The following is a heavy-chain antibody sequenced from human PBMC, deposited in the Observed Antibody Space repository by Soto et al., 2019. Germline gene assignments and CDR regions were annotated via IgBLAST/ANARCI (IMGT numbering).Heavy chain of an antibody. D-gene: IGHD6-6*01. CDR3: ARDEWGMDGSSSAVDI. J-gene: IGHJ3*02. CDR1: GYTFTSYA. CDR2: INAGNGNT. Sequence: ASVKVSCKASGYTFTSYAMHWVRQAPGQRLEWMGWINAGNGNTKYSQKFQGRVTITRDTSASTAYMELSSLRSEDTAVYYCARDEWGMDGSSSAVDIWGQGTMVTVSS. V-gene: IGHV1-3*01.